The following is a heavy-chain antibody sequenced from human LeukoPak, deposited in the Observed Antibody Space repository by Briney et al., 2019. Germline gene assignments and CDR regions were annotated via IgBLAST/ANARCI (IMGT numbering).Heavy chain of an antibody. CDR3: ARHFGDGSNSEFDP. V-gene: IGHV4-4*09. D-gene: IGHD5-24*01. CDR1: GGSISSYY. J-gene: IGHJ5*02. CDR2: IYTSGST. Sequence: TSETLSLTCTVSGGSISSYYWSWIRQPPGKGLEWIGYIYTSGSTNYNPSLKSRVTISVDTSKNQFSLKLSSVTAADTAVYYCARHFGDGSNSEFDPWGQGTLVTVSA.